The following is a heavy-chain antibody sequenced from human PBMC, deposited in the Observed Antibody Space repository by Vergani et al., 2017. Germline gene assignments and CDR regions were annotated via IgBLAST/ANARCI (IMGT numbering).Heavy chain of an antibody. V-gene: IGHV3-23*01. J-gene: IGHJ3*02. D-gene: IGHD3-10*01. Sequence: EVQLLESGGGLVQPGGSLRLSCAASGFTFSSYAMSWVRQAPGKGLECVSAISGSGGSTYYADSVKGRFTISRDNSKNTLYLQMNSLRAEDTAVYYCAKDQVILLWFGELNRGRDAFDIWGQGTMVTVSS. CDR1: GFTFSSYA. CDR2: ISGSGGST. CDR3: AKDQVILLWFGELNRGRDAFDI.